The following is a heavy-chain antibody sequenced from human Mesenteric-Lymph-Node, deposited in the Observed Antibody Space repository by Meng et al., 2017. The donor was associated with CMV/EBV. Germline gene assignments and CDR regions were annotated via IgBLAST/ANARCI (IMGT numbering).Heavy chain of an antibody. V-gene: IGHV1-69*10. CDR3: ARGSIGLGYSYVDY. Sequence: SVKVSCKASGGTFSSYAISWVRQAPGQGLEWMGGIIPILGIANYAQKFQGRVTITADKSTSTAYMELSSLRSEDTAVYYCARGSIGLGYSYVDYWGQGTLVTVSS. CDR2: IIPILGIA. J-gene: IGHJ4*02. D-gene: IGHD5-18*01. CDR1: GGTFSSYA.